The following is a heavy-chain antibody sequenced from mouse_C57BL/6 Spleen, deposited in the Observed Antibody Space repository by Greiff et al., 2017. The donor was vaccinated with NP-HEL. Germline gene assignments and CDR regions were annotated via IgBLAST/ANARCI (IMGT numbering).Heavy chain of an antibody. CDR1: GFTFSSYA. Sequence: EVMLVESGGGLVKPGGSLKLSCAASGFTFSSYAMSWVRQTPEKGLEWVATISDGGSYTYYPDNVKGRVTISRDNAKNTLYLQMSHLKSEDTAMYYCANHYDYARYFDVWGKGTTVTVSS. V-gene: IGHV5-4*03. CDR2: ISDGGSYT. D-gene: IGHD2-4*01. CDR3: ANHYDYARYFDV. J-gene: IGHJ1*03.